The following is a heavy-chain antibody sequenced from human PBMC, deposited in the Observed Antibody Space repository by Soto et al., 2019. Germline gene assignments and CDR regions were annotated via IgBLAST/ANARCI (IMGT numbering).Heavy chain of an antibody. V-gene: IGHV3-30*18. CDR3: AKDLYSSDWFHFFDS. CDR2: ISHDGGAV. J-gene: IGHJ5*01. Sequence: QVQLVESGCGVVQPGRSQRLSCAASGFSFSTTGMHWVRQAPGKGLEWVAMISHDGGAVHFADSVKGRFTISRDDSTNTLYLQMNSLRSEDTAVYYCAKDLYSSDWFHFFDSWGQGSLVTVSS. CDR1: GFSFSTTG. D-gene: IGHD6-19*01.